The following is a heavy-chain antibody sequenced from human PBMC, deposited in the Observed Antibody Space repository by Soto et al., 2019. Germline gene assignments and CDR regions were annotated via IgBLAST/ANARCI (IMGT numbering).Heavy chain of an antibody. CDR1: GFTFSSYA. CDR2: ISGSGGST. J-gene: IGHJ6*02. Sequence: GGSLRLSCAASGFTFSSYAMSWVRQAPGKGLEWVSAISGSGGSTYYADSVKGRFTISRDNSKNTLYLQMNSLRAEDTAVYYCAKIGDSGSRVYYGMDVWGQGTTVTVSS. CDR3: AKIGDSGSRVYYGMDV. V-gene: IGHV3-23*01. D-gene: IGHD6-6*01.